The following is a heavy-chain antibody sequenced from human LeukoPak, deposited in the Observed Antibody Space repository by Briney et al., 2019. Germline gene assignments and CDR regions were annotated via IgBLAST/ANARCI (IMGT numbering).Heavy chain of an antibody. Sequence: GASVKVSCKVSGYTLTELSMNGVGQAPGKGLEGRGGFDPEDGETIYAQKFQGRVTMTEDTSTDTAYMELSSLRSGDTAVYYCATDPHAAGYYFDYWAREPWSPSPQ. J-gene: IGHJ4*02. D-gene: IGHD6-13*01. CDR3: ATDPHAAGYYFDY. CDR2: FDPEDGET. V-gene: IGHV1-24*01. CDR1: GYTLTELS.